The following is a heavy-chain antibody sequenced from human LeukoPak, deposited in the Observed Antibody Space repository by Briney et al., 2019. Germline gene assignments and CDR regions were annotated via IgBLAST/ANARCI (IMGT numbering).Heavy chain of an antibody. Sequence: ASVKVSCKASGGTFSSYAISWVRQAPGQGLEWMGGIIPIFGTANYAQKFQGRVTITADESTSTAYMELSSLRSEDTAVYYCASPGGIAAAGRGDYMDVWGKGTTVTVSS. V-gene: IGHV1-69*13. CDR2: IIPIFGTA. J-gene: IGHJ6*03. CDR3: ASPGGIAAAGRGDYMDV. D-gene: IGHD6-13*01. CDR1: GGTFSSYA.